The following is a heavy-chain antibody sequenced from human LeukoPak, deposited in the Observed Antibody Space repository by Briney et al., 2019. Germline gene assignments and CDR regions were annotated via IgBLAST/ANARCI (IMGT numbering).Heavy chain of an antibody. D-gene: IGHD4-17*01. Sequence: GGSLRLSCAASGFTFSSYAMSWVRQAPGKGLEWVSAISGSGGSTYYADSVKGRFTISSDNSKNTLYLQMNSLRAEDTAVYYCAKDLPGTVTTYLGWFDPWGQGTLVTVSS. CDR1: GFTFSSYA. CDR2: ISGSGGST. CDR3: AKDLPGTVTTYLGWFDP. J-gene: IGHJ5*02. V-gene: IGHV3-23*01.